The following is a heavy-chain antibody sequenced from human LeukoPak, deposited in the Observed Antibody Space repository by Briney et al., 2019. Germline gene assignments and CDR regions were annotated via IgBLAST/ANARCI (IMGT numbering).Heavy chain of an antibody. Sequence: SVKVSCKASGGTFSSYAISWVRQAPGQGHEWMGRIIPIFGTANYAQRFQGRVTITTDESTSTVYMELSSLRSEDTAVYYCARVSSGSPDFDYWGQGTLLTVSS. D-gene: IGHD1-26*01. V-gene: IGHV1-69*05. CDR2: IIPIFGTA. CDR1: GGTFSSYA. J-gene: IGHJ4*02. CDR3: ARVSSGSPDFDY.